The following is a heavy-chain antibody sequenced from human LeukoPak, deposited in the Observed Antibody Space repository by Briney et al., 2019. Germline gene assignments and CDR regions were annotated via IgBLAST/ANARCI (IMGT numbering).Heavy chain of an antibody. J-gene: IGHJ4*02. V-gene: IGHV3-30*02. D-gene: IGHD3-22*01. CDR3: AKDPTHYRVWDYYETIGLSY. CDR1: GFTFSSYA. CDR2: IRYDGSNK. Sequence: GGSLRLSCAASGFTFSSYAMHWVRQAPGKGLEWVAFIRYDGSNKYYADSVKGRFTISRDNSKNTLYLQMNSLRAEDTAVYYCAKDPTHYRVWDYYETIGLSYWGQGTLVTVPS.